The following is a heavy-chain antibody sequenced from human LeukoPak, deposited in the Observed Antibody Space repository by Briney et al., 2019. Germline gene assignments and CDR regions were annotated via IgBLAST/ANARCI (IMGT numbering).Heavy chain of an antibody. D-gene: IGHD2-21*02. CDR2: IYSGGST. CDR1: GFTASINY. J-gene: IGHJ4*02. Sequence: GGSLRHSCAASGFTASINYMSWMRQAPGKRLEWVSVIYSGGSTYYADSVKGRFTISRDNSKNPLYLQMNSLRAEDTAVYYCATPDCGGDCYSFDYWGQGTLVTVSS. V-gene: IGHV3-66*01. CDR3: ATPDCGGDCYSFDY.